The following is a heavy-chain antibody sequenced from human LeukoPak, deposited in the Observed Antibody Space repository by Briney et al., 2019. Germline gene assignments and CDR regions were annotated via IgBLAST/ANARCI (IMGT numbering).Heavy chain of an antibody. CDR1: GFTFSSYS. J-gene: IGHJ6*02. V-gene: IGHV3-21*01. CDR2: ISSSSSYI. D-gene: IGHD2-2*02. CDR3: AREPGYCSSTTCYMVYGMDV. Sequence: PGGSLRLSCAASGFTFSSYSMNWVRQAPGKGLEWVSSISSSSSYIYYADSVKGRFTISRDNAKNSLYLQMNSLRDEDTAVYYCAREPGYCSSTTCYMVYGMDVWGQGTTVTVSS.